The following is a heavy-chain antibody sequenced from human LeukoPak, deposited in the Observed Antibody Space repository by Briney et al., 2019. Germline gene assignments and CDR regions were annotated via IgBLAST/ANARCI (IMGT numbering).Heavy chain of an antibody. Sequence: PSETLSLTCTVSGGSISSYYWSWIRQPAGKGLEWIGRIYTSGSTNYNPSLKSRVTISVEKSKNQLSLKLSSVTAADTAVYYCARVTEDYFDYWGQGTVVTVS. CDR1: GGSISSYY. V-gene: IGHV4-4*07. CDR3: ARVTEDYFDY. J-gene: IGHJ4*02. D-gene: IGHD3-16*01. CDR2: IYTSGST.